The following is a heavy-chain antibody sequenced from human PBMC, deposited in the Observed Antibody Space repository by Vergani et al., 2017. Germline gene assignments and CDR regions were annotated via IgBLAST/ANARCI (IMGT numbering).Heavy chain of an antibody. Sequence: QVQILQSGGGVVQPGGSLRLSCTLSGFTLNTYGIHWVRQAPGKGLEWVSFIRYDGSSEYYGDSVKGRFTISRDKSQNTVNLQMNSLRTEDTAVYYCARDRVLSTITIFGVVIRGGWFDPWGQGTLVTVSS. D-gene: IGHD3-3*01. V-gene: IGHV3-30*02. CDR3: ARDRVLSTITIFGVVIRGGWFDP. J-gene: IGHJ5*02. CDR1: GFTLNTYG. CDR2: IRYDGSSE.